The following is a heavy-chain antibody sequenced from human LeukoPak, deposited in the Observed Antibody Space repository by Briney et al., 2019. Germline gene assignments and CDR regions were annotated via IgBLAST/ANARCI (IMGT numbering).Heavy chain of an antibody. Sequence: PGGSLRLSCAASGFTFSSYGMHWVRQAPGKGLEGVAFIRYDGSNKYYADSVKGRFTISRDNSKNTLYLQTNSLRAEDTAVYYCAKVSNGDYGYYYYYYYMDVWGKGTTVTVSS. CDR3: AKVSNGDYGYYYYYYYMDV. CDR2: IRYDGSNK. J-gene: IGHJ6*03. CDR1: GFTFSSYG. V-gene: IGHV3-30*02. D-gene: IGHD4-17*01.